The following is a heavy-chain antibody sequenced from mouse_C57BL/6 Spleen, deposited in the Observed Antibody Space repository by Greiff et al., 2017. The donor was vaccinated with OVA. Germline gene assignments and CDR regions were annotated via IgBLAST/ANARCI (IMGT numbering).Heavy chain of an antibody. Sequence: QVQLQQSGAELVRPGASVKLSCKASGYTFTDYYINWVKQRPGQGLEWIARIYPGSGNTYYNEKFKGKATLTAEKSSSTAYMQLSSLTSEDSAVYFCARDSGYGNNYFDYWGQGTTLTVSS. V-gene: IGHV1-76*01. CDR3: ARDSGYGNNYFDY. J-gene: IGHJ2*01. CDR2: IYPGSGNT. D-gene: IGHD2-1*01. CDR1: GYTFTDYY.